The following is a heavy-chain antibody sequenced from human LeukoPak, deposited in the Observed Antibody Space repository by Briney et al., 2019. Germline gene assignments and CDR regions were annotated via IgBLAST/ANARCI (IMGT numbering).Heavy chain of an antibody. CDR3: ARYHQGFDDY. V-gene: IGHV4-39*07. J-gene: IGHJ4*02. CDR2: IYYGGIT. D-gene: IGHD3-9*01. CDR1: GGSIGSSSYY. Sequence: SETLSLTCTVSGGSIGSSSYYWGWIRQPPGKGLEWMGSIYYGGITFYSPSLKSRVTISVDTSKNQFSLKLNSVTAADTAVYYCARYHQGFDDYWGQGTLVTVSS.